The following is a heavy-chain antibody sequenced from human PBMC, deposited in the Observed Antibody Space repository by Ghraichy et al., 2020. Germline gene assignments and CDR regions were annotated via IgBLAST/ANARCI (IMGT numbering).Heavy chain of an antibody. CDR1: GASVSRGSYY. V-gene: IGHV4-61*01. Sequence: SDTLSLTCTVSGASVSRGSYYWTWIRQPPGKGLEWIGYIHHSASSKNNPSLESRVTISLDTSANQFSLNLRSLTAADTAVYFCARDRVATADTGVWFDPWGQGTLVTVSS. CDR3: ARDRVATADTGVWFDP. J-gene: IGHJ5*02. D-gene: IGHD6-13*01. CDR2: IHHSASS.